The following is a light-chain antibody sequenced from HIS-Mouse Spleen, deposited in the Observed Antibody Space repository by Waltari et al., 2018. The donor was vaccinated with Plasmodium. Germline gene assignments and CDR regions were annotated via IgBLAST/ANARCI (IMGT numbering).Light chain of an antibody. J-gene: IGLJ1*01. V-gene: IGLV2-11*01. CDR3: CSYAGSYTYV. Sequence: QSALTQPRSVSGSPGQSVPISCTGTSSAVGGYNDVSWYQQHPGKAPKLMIYNVSKRPSGVPDRFSGSKSGNTASLTISGLQAEDEADYYCCSYAGSYTYVFGTGTKVTVL. CDR2: NVS. CDR1: SSAVGGYND.